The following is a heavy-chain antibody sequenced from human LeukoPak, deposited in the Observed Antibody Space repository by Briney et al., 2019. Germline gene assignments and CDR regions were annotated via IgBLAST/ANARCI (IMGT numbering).Heavy chain of an antibody. CDR3: AREAYASGSRYFDY. V-gene: IGHV3-23*01. Sequence: GGSLRLSCAASGVTVNSNYMSWVRQAPGKGLEWVSAISGSGGSTYYADSVKGRFTISRDNSKSTLYLQMNSLRAEDTAVYYCAREAYASGSRYFDYWGQGTLVTVSS. J-gene: IGHJ4*02. CDR1: GVTVNSNY. CDR2: ISGSGGST. D-gene: IGHD3-10*01.